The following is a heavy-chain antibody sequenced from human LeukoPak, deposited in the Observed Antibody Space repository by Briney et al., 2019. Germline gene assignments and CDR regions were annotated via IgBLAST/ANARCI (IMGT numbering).Heavy chain of an antibody. J-gene: IGHJ2*01. CDR1: GFTFSSYW. Sequence: GGSLRLSCAASGFTFSSYWMSWVRQAPGKGLEWVANIKQDGSEKYYVDSVKGRFTISRDNAKNSLYLQMNSLRAEDTAVYYCARGIVEMANPNWYFDLWGRGTLVTVSS. V-gene: IGHV3-7*01. CDR3: ARGIVEMANPNWYFDL. CDR2: IKQDGSEK. D-gene: IGHD5-24*01.